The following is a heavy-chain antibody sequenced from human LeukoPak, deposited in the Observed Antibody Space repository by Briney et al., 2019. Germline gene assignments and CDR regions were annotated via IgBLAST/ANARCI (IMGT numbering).Heavy chain of an antibody. CDR3: AREYGGGYSYGYYY. Sequence: SVKVSFKASGGTFISYAISWVRQAPGQGLEWVGRVIPTLGIANYAQSFRGRVTITADKSTGTAYMQLSSLRSEDTAVYYCAREYGGGYSYGYYYWGQGTLVSVSS. D-gene: IGHD5-18*01. CDR1: GGTFISYA. V-gene: IGHV1-69*04. CDR2: VIPTLGIA. J-gene: IGHJ4*02.